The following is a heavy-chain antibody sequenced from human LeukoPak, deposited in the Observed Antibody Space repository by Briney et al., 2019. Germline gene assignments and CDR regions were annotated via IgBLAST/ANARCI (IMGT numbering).Heavy chain of an antibody. Sequence: PSETLSLTCAVYGGSFSGYYWNWIRQPPEKGLEWIGEINHGGSTNYNPSLKSRVTISVDTSKNQFSLKLTSVTAADTAVYYCARLVGVVVTALNAFDIWGQGTMVTVSS. CDR3: ARLVGVVVTALNAFDI. D-gene: IGHD2-21*02. V-gene: IGHV4-34*01. CDR1: GGSFSGYY. CDR2: INHGGST. J-gene: IGHJ3*02.